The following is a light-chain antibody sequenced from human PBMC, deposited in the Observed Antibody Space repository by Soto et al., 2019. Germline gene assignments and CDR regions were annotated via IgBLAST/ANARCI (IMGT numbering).Light chain of an antibody. CDR3: CSYAGFTTYV. CDR2: GVT. V-gene: IGLV2-23*02. CDR1: SSDIGLYDL. Sequence: QSALTQPASASGSPGQSITISCTGTSSDIGLYDLVSWYRQYPGKAPKLMIYGVTKRPSGVSDRFSGSKSGNMASLTISGLQAEDEADYYCCSYAGFTTYVFGSGTKVTVL. J-gene: IGLJ1*01.